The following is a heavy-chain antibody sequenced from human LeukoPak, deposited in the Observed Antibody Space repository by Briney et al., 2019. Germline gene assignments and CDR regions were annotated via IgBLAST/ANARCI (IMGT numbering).Heavy chain of an antibody. CDR1: GGSFSGYY. CDR2: INHSGST. V-gene: IGHV4-34*01. Sequence: SETLSLTCAVYGGSFSGYYWSWIRQPPGKGLEWIGEINHSGSTNYNPSLKSRVTISVDTSKNQFSLKLSSVTAADTAVYYCARGSCDFWSGYSCWFDPWGQGTLVTVSS. CDR3: ARGSCDFWSGYSCWFDP. J-gene: IGHJ5*02. D-gene: IGHD3-3*01.